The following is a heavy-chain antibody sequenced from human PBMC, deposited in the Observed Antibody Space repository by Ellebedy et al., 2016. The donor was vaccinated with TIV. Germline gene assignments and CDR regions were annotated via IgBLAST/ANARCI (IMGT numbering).Heavy chain of an antibody. CDR2: LSGSGGTT. J-gene: IGHJ5*02. Sequence: GESLKISCAGSGFSFSNYAMHWVRQAPGEGLEWVSGLSGSGGTTHYADSVMGRFTISRDNSKNILYLKMTGLRAADTATYFFATDLASGTYPNWFAPWGRGTLVSVSS. D-gene: IGHD1-26*01. V-gene: IGHV3-23*01. CDR3: ATDLASGTYPNWFAP. CDR1: GFSFSNYA.